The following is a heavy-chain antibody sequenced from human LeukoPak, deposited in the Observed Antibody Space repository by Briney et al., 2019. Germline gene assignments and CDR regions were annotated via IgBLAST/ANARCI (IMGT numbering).Heavy chain of an antibody. J-gene: IGHJ4*02. D-gene: IGHD2-8*01. Sequence: PETLSLTCTVSGGSISSYYWSWIRQPAGKGLEWIGEIYHSGSTNYNPSLKSRVTISVDKSKNQFSLKLSSVTAADTAVYYCATSKIHGRYYFDYWGQGTLVTVSS. CDR1: GGSISSYY. CDR3: ATSKIHGRYYFDY. CDR2: IYHSGST. V-gene: IGHV4-59*12.